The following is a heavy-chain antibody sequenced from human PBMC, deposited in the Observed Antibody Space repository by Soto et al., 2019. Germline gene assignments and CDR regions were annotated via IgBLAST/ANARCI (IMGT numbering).Heavy chain of an antibody. CDR1: GNTVSTYW. D-gene: IGHD2-15*01. J-gene: IGHJ6*02. CDR3: VRLLVASPPV. Sequence: GESLKISCKVSGNTVSTYWINWVRQMPGKGLEWMGRIDPSDSYINYSPPFQGHVTISADKSISTAYLQWSSLKASDTAMYYCVRLLVASPPVWGQGTTVTVSS. V-gene: IGHV5-10-1*01. CDR2: IDPSDSYI.